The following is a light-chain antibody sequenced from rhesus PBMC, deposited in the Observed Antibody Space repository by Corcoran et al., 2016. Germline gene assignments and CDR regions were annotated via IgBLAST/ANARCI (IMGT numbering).Light chain of an antibody. Sequence: DIQMTQSPSSLSASVGDKVTITCRASQGISSWLAWYQQKPGKAPKLLIYAAARLQSGVPSRFSGSGSGKDYTLTISSLQPEDFATYYCHQGYNTPWTFGQGTKVEIK. CDR2: AAA. CDR3: HQGYNTPWT. V-gene: IGKV1-18*01. CDR1: QGISSW. J-gene: IGKJ1*01.